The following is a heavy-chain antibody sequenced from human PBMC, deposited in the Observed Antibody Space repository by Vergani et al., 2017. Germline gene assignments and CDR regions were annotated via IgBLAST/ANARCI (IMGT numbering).Heavy chain of an antibody. CDR2: INPNSGGT. CDR1: GGTFSSYA. J-gene: IGHJ3*02. Sequence: QVQLVQSGAEVKKPGSSVKVSCKASGGTFSSYAISWVRQAPGQGLEWMGRINPNSGGTNYAQKFQGRVTMTRDTSISTAYMELSRLRSDDTAVYYCARGSLGYDFWSGYGAGAFDIWGQGTMVTVSS. D-gene: IGHD3-3*01. CDR3: ARGSLGYDFWSGYGAGAFDI. V-gene: IGHV1-2*06.